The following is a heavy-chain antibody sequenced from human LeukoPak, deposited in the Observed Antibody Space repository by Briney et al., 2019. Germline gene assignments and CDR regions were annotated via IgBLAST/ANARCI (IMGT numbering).Heavy chain of an antibody. CDR2: ISSDGSNK. CDR3: ANDSGELLYGDSFDI. CDR1: GFAFSTFG. Sequence: PGGSLRLSCAASGFAFSTFGMHWVRQAPGKGLEWVAVISSDGSNKYYGDSVKGRFTISRDNSKKTLYLQMNSLRAEDTAVYRCANDSGELLYGDSFDIWGQGTMVTVSS. J-gene: IGHJ3*02. V-gene: IGHV3-30*18. D-gene: IGHD3-10*01.